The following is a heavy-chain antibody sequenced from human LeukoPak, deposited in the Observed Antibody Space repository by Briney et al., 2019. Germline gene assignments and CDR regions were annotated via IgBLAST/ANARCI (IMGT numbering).Heavy chain of an antibody. V-gene: IGHV4-31*02. CDR2: IFYSGST. Sequence: SETLSLTCAVSGGSVSSGGFYWNWIRQHPGKGLEWIGYIFYSGSTYYNPSLKSRVTISVDRSKNQFSLKLSSVTAADTAVYYCARGTAEPGDFDYWGQGTLVTVSS. CDR1: GGSVSSGGFY. J-gene: IGHJ4*02. CDR3: ARGTAEPGDFDY. D-gene: IGHD7-27*01.